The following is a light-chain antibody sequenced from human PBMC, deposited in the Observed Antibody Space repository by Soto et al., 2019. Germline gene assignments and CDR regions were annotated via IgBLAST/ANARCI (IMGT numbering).Light chain of an antibody. J-gene: IGKJ1*01. Sequence: EIGLTQSPGTLSLSPGERATLSCRASQSVSSSYLAWYQQKPGQAPRLLIHGTSSRATDIPDRFSGSGSGTDFTLTIGRLDPEDFAVYYCLKYGSSPGWTFGPGTKAAIK. CDR2: GTS. V-gene: IGKV3-20*01. CDR1: QSVSSSY. CDR3: LKYGSSPGWT.